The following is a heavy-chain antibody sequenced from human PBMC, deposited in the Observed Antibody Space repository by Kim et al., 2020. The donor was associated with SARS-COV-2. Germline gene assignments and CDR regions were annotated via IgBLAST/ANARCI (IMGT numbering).Heavy chain of an antibody. J-gene: IGHJ4*02. Sequence: SETLSLTCTVSGGSISSGSYYWSWIRQPAGKGLEWIGRIYTSGSTNYNPSLKSRVTISVDTSKNQFSLKLSSVTAADTAVYYCARDQGRYYDSSGYYSDYWGQGTLVTVSS. CDR3: ARDQGRYYDSSGYYSDY. CDR2: IYTSGST. CDR1: GGSISSGSYY. D-gene: IGHD3-22*01. V-gene: IGHV4-61*02.